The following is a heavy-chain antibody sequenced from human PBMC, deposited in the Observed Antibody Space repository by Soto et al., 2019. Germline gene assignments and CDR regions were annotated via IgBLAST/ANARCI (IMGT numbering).Heavy chain of an antibody. Sequence: QVHLVESGGGVVQPGGSLRLSCAASGFTFRSYGIHWVRQAPGKGLEWVSVISYDGSNKYYGDSVKGRFTISRDNSKNTLYLQMNSLRAEDTAVYYCAKDAKYEYIVVVVGGWVDSWGQGTLVTVSS. CDR3: AKDAKYEYIVVVVGGWVDS. CDR1: GFTFRSYG. J-gene: IGHJ5*01. D-gene: IGHD2-15*01. CDR2: ISYDGSNK. V-gene: IGHV3-30*18.